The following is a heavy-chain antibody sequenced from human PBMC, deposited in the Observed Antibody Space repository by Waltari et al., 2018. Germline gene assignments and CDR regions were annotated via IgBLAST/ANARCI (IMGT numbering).Heavy chain of an antibody. D-gene: IGHD6-6*01. CDR1: GYTSTGYY. J-gene: IGHJ4*02. CDR3: ARVPLSIIAARPGLFDY. V-gene: IGHV1-2*06. CDR2: INPNSGGT. Sequence: QVQLVQSGAEVKKPGASVKVSCKASGYTSTGYYMHWVRQAPRQGLEWMGRINPNSGGTNYAQKFQGRVTMTRDTSISTAYMELSRLRSDDTAVYYCARVPLSIIAARPGLFDYWGQGTLVTVSS.